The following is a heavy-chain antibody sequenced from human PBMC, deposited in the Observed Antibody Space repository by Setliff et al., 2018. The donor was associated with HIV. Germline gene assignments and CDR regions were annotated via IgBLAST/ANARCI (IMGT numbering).Heavy chain of an antibody. CDR3: ARVLGVRRDYYDSSAPLRAAFDI. V-gene: IGHV4-31*02. Sequence: SETLSLTCTVSGGSITSGGDSWSWIRQHPGKGLKWIGYVSYSGITYYDPSLKSRLTMSVDTSNNQFSLKLSSATAADTAVYYCARVLGVRRDYYDSSAPLRAAFDIWGQGTMVTVS. J-gene: IGHJ3*02. D-gene: IGHD3-22*01. CDR1: GGSITSGGDS. CDR2: VSYSGIT.